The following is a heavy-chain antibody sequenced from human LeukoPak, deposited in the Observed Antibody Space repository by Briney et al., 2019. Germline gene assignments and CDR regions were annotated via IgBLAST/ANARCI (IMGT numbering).Heavy chain of an antibody. V-gene: IGHV3-53*01. J-gene: IGHJ6*02. CDR2: IYSGGST. Sequence: PGGSLRLSCVASGFSFTTYSMHWVRQAPGKGLEWVSVIYSGGSTYYADSVKGRFAISRDNSKNTLYLQMNSLRAEDTAVYYCARSTLGYYYYGMDVWGQGTTVTVSS. CDR3: ARSTLGYYYYGMDV. CDR1: GFSFTTYS. D-gene: IGHD7-27*01.